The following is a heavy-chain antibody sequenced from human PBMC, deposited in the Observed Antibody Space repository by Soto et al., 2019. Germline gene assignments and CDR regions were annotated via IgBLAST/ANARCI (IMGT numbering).Heavy chain of an antibody. CDR1: GYTFTSYY. Sequence: ASVKVSCKASGYTFTSYYMHWVRQAPGQGLEWMGIINPSGGSTSYAQKFQGRVTMTRDTSTSTVYMELSSLRSEDTAVYYCARDSKYYYDSSCYYATASGYFYYWGQRTLVPVSS. CDR2: INPSGGST. V-gene: IGHV1-46*01. CDR3: ARDSKYYYDSSCYYATASGYFYY. D-gene: IGHD3-22*01. J-gene: IGHJ4*02.